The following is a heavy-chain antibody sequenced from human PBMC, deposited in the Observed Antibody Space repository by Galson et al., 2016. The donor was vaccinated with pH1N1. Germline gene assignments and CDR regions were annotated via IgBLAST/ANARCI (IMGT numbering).Heavy chain of an antibody. D-gene: IGHD5-24*01. V-gene: IGHV4-38-2*01. CDR1: GYSISSGYY. Sequence: ETLSLTCAVSGYSISSGYYWGWIRQPPGKGLEWIATIYHGGSTYYNPSLKSRVTISINTSKNQFTLKLNSVTAAHTAVYYCAKPHDYNEYQGGFNICGQGTRVTVSS. CDR3: AKPHDYNEYQGGFNI. J-gene: IGHJ3*02. CDR2: IYHGGST.